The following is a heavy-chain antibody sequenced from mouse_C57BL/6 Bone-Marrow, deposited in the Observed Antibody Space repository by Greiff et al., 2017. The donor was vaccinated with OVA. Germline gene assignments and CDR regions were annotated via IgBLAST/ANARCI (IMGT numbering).Heavy chain of an antibody. CDR1: GFTFSSYG. Sequence: EVQLVESGGDLVKPGGSLKLSCAASGFTFSSYGMSWVRPTPDKRLAWVATISSGGSYTYYPDSVKGRFTISRDNAKNTLYLQMSSLKSEDTAMYYCARRGWLLQFAYWGQGTLVTVSA. J-gene: IGHJ3*01. CDR3: ARRGWLLQFAY. CDR2: ISSGGSYT. V-gene: IGHV5-6*01. D-gene: IGHD2-3*01.